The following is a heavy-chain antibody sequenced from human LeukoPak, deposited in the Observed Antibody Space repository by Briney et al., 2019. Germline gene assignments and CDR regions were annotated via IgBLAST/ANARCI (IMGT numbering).Heavy chain of an antibody. CDR1: GFTFSSYG. V-gene: IGHV3-30*18. D-gene: IGHD6-19*01. CDR3: AKDAVAGTNYYYGMDV. CDR2: ISYDGSNK. Sequence: GRSLRLSCAASGFTFSSYGMHWARQAPGKGLEWVAVISYDGSNKYCADSVKGRFTISRDNSKNTLYLQMNSLRAEDTAVYYCAKDAVAGTNYYYGMDVWGQGTTVTVSS. J-gene: IGHJ6*02.